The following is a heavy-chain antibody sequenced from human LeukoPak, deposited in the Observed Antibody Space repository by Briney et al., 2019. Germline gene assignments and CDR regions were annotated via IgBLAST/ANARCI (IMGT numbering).Heavy chain of an antibody. CDR2: INHSGST. CDR3: ARAPRSPNWFDP. Sequence: PSETLSLTCAVYGGSFSGYYWSWIRQPPGKGLEWIGEINHSGSTNYNPSLKSRVTISVDTSKNQFSLKLSSVTAADTAVYYCARAPRSPNWFDPWGQGTLVTVSS. V-gene: IGHV4-34*01. J-gene: IGHJ5*02. CDR1: GGSFSGYY.